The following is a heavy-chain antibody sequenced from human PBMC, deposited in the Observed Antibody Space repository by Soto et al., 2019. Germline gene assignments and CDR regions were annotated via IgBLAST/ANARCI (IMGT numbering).Heavy chain of an antibody. V-gene: IGHV3-48*01. CDR2: ISSSSSTI. CDR3: SSDLSYGLLDY. Sequence: EVQLVESGGGLVQPGGSLRLSCAASGFTFSSYSMNWVRQAPGKGLEWVSYISSSSSTIYYADSVKGRFTISRDNAQKSLYLQINGLSAEDTAVYDGSSDLSYGLLDYWGQGTMVTVSS. CDR1: GFTFSSYS. D-gene: IGHD1-26*01. J-gene: IGHJ4*02.